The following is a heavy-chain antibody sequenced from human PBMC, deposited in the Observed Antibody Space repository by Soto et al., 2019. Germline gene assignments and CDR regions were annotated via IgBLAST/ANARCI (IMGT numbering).Heavy chain of an antibody. CDR3: VRATTNYQTFEQ. D-gene: IGHD4-4*01. CDR1: GDSMSSYY. Sequence: SETLSLTCTVSGDSMSSYYWSWIRQPPGKGLEWIGYIYYSGSTTYNPSLRSRVTMSVDTSKNQFSLRLSSVTAADTAVYYCVRATTNYQTFEQWGQGSQVTVSS. V-gene: IGHV4-59*01. J-gene: IGHJ4*02. CDR2: IYYSGST.